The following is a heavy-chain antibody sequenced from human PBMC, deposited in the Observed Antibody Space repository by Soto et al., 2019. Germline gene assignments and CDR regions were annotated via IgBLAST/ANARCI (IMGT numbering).Heavy chain of an antibody. CDR2: ISTYNGDT. V-gene: IGHV1-18*01. Sequence: QVQLVQSGVEVKKSGASVKVSCKASGYTFTTFGISWVRQAPGQGLEWMGWISTYNGDTNYAQKIQDRVTMTTDTSTNTIYSEWRSHGCDYTAVYYRARGGVAPYDYYGIDVWGQGTTVTVSS. D-gene: IGHD3-16*01. CDR3: ARGGVAPYDYYGIDV. J-gene: IGHJ6*02. CDR1: GYTFTTFG.